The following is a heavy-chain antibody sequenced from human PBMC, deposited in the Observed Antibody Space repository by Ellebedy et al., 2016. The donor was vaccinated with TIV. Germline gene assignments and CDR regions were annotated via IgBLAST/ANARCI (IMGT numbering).Heavy chain of an antibody. Sequence: GESLKISCEASGLSFGGYSMAWLRQAPGKGLQWVAYMSGDGESIDYVASVMGRFTISRDNAKNSLYLQMNSLRVEDTAVYYCARVRFSSGWSDNWFDPWGQGTPVTVSS. V-gene: IGHV3-11*01. CDR2: MSGDGESI. J-gene: IGHJ5*02. D-gene: IGHD6-19*01. CDR3: ARVRFSSGWSDNWFDP. CDR1: GLSFGGYS.